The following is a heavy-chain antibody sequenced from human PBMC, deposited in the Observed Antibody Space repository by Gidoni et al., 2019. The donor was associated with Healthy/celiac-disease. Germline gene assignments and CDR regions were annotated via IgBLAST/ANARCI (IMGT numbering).Heavy chain of an antibody. J-gene: IGHJ5*02. CDR1: EFPVSSNY. V-gene: IGHV3-53*01. Sequence: EVQLVESGGGLIQPGGSLRLSCAASEFPVSSNYMSWVRQAPGKGLAWVSVIYSGGSTYYADAVKGRFTISRDNSKNTLYLQMNSLRAEDTAVYYCAGSHDYSNYVLDPWGQGTLVTVSS. D-gene: IGHD4-4*01. CDR3: AGSHDYSNYVLDP. CDR2: IYSGGST.